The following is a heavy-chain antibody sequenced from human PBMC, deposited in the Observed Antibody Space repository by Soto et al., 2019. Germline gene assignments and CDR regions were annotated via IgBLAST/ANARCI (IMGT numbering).Heavy chain of an antibody. J-gene: IGHJ6*02. CDR3: ARERVDGSSAYYGMDV. CDR1: GFTFSSYS. CDR2: ISSSSSTI. D-gene: IGHD1-26*01. Sequence: EVRLVESGGGLVQPGGSLRLSCAASGFTFSSYSMNWVRQAPGKGLEWVSYISSSSSTIYYADSVKGRFTISRDNAKNSLYLQMNSLRDEDTAVYYCARERVDGSSAYYGMDVWGQGTTVTVSS. V-gene: IGHV3-48*02.